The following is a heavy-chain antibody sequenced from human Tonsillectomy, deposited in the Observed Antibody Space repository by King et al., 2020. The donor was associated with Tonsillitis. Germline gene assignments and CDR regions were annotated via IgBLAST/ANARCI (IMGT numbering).Heavy chain of an antibody. CDR3: AKALVVVVAATGGDDY. J-gene: IGHJ4*02. Sequence: VQLVESGGGLVQPGGSLRLSCAASGFTFSSYAMSWVRQAPGKGLEWVSAISGSGGSTYYADSVKGRFTISRDNSKNTLYLQMNSLRAEDTAVYYCAKALVVVVAATGGDDYWGQGTLVTVSS. D-gene: IGHD2-15*01. CDR2: ISGSGGST. CDR1: GFTFSSYA. V-gene: IGHV3-23*04.